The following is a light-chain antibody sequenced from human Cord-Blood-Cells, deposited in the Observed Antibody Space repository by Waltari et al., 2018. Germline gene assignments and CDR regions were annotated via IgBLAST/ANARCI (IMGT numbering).Light chain of an antibody. CDR3: NSRDSSGNHVV. Sequence: SSELTQDPAVSVALGQTVRITCHGDSLRSSYASWYQQKPGQATVLVIYGKNNRPSGIPDRFSGSSSGNTASLTITGAQAEDEADYYCNSRDSSGNHVVFGGGTKLTVL. CDR2: GKN. CDR1: SLRSSY. V-gene: IGLV3-19*01. J-gene: IGLJ2*01.